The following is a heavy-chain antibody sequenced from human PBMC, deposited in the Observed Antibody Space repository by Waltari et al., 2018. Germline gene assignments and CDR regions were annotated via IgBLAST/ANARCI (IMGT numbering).Heavy chain of an antibody. V-gene: IGHV1-69*08. CDR1: GGTFSSYA. CDR3: ARDSAKYCDFWSGYYYYFDY. CDR2: IIPICGTA. J-gene: IGHJ4*02. D-gene: IGHD3-3*01. Sequence: QVQLVQSGAEVKKPGSSVKVSCKASGGTFSSYAISWVRQAPGQGLEWMGRIIPICGTANYARKFQGIVTITADKATSTAYMELGSLGSEDTAVDYCARDSAKYCDFWSGYYYYFDYWGQGTLVTVSS.